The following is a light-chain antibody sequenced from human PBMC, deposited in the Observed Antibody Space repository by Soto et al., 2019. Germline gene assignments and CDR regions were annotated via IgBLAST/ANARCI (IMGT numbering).Light chain of an antibody. CDR2: GAS. V-gene: IGKV3-20*01. CDR3: QQYGSSPLWT. Sequence: EIVLTQSPGTLSFSPGERATLSCRASQSVSSSYLAWYQQKPGEAPRLLIYGASSRATGIPDRFSGSGSGTDFTLTISRLEPEDCAVYYCQQYGSSPLWTFGQGTKVEIK. J-gene: IGKJ1*01. CDR1: QSVSSSY.